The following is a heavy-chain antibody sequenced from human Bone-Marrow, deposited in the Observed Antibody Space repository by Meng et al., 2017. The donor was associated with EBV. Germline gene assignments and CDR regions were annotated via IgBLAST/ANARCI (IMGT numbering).Heavy chain of an antibody. CDR1: GGSFSGYY. CDR3: ASQIKYGDYDEGGFDY. V-gene: IGHV4-34*01. CDR2: INHSGST. J-gene: IGHJ4*02. Sequence: QGQLQQWAAGLFKPSETLSLTCAVYGGSFSGYYWSWIRQPPGKGLEWIGEINHSGSTNYNPSLKSRVTISVDTSKNQFSLKLSSVTAADTAVYYCASQIKYGDYDEGGFDYWGQGTLVTVSS. D-gene: IGHD4-17*01.